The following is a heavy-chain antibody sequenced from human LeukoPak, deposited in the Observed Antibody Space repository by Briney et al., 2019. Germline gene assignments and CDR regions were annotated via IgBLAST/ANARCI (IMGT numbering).Heavy chain of an antibody. CDR2: FDPEDGET. D-gene: IGHD6-13*01. CDR3: ARDLRVSSSWLNFDY. CDR1: GYTLTELS. Sequence: ASVKVSCKVSGYTLTELSMHWVRQAPGKGLEWMGGFDPEDGETIYAQKFQGRVTMTTDTSTGTAYMELRSLRSDDTAVYYCARDLRVSSSWLNFDYWGQGTLVTVSS. V-gene: IGHV1-24*01. J-gene: IGHJ4*02.